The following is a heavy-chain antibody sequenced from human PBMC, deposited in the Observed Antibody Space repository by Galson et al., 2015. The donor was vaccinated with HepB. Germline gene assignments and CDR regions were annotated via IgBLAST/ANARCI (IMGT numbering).Heavy chain of an antibody. D-gene: IGHD2-2*01. Sequence: SLRLSCAASGFMFSTCAMSWIRQAPGKGLEWVSSINPNGGGTYYPDSLKGRFTVSRDDYRSTLHLQLSSLRAEDTAVYYCAKEGGYCFSSPCPRRMTYWGQGTLVTVSS. CDR1: GFMFSTCA. CDR2: INPNGGGT. J-gene: IGHJ4*02. CDR3: AKEGGYCFSSPCPRRMTY. V-gene: IGHV3-23*01.